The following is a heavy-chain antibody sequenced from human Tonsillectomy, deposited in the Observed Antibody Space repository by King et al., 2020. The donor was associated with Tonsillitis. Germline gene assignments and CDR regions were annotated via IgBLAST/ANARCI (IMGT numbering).Heavy chain of an antibody. J-gene: IGHJ1*01. CDR3: SKEAYDGSGYDYYFQH. Sequence: VQLVESGGGVVQPGGSLRLSCAASGFTFSNYGIHWVRQAPGKGLEWVAFIRYDGSNKYYADSVKGRFTISRDNSKNTLYLQMNSLRAEDTAVYYCSKEAYDGSGYDYYFQHWGQGTLVTVSS. CDR1: GFTFSNYG. D-gene: IGHD3-22*01. CDR2: IRYDGSNK. V-gene: IGHV3-30*02.